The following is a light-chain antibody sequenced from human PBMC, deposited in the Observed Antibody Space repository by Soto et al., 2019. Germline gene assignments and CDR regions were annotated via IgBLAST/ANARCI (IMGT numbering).Light chain of an antibody. Sequence: QPVLTQSSSASASLGSSVKLTCTLSSGHSSYIIAWHQQQPGKAPRYLMKLEGSGSYNTGSGVPDRFSGSSSGADRYLTISNLQFEGEADYYCETWDSNTWVFGGGTKVTVL. V-gene: IGLV4-60*02. J-gene: IGLJ3*02. CDR2: LEGSGSY. CDR3: ETWDSNTWV. CDR1: SGHSSYI.